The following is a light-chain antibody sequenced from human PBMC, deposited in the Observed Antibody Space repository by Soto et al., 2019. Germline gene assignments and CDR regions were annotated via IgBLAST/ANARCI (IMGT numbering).Light chain of an antibody. Sequence: EIVLTQSPGTLSLSPGERATLSCRASQSVSSSSYLAWYQQKPGQAPRLLIYGASSRATGIPDRFSGSGSGTDFTLTISRLEPDEFAVYYCQQYGSSLTFGGGTKVEIK. CDR3: QQYGSSLT. J-gene: IGKJ4*01. CDR2: GAS. CDR1: QSVSSSSY. V-gene: IGKV3-20*01.